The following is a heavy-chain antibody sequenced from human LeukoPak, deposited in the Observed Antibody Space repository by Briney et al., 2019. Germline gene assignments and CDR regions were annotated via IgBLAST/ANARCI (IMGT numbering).Heavy chain of an antibody. J-gene: IGHJ6*02. CDR3: AKNLYCGGSSCYPSALGMDV. V-gene: IGHV3-30-3*01. D-gene: IGHD2-15*01. CDR1: GFTFSSYA. Sequence: QPGRSLRLSCAASGFTFSSYAMHWVRQAPGKGLEWVAVISYDGSNKYYADSVKGRFTISRDNSKNTLYLQMNSLRAEDTAVYYCAKNLYCGGSSCYPSALGMDVWGQGTTVTVSS. CDR2: ISYDGSNK.